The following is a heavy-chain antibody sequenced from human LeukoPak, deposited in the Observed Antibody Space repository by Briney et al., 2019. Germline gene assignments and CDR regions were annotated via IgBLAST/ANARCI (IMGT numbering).Heavy chain of an antibody. CDR2: IYYSGST. V-gene: IGHV4-59*08. Sequence: SETLSLTCTVSGGSISSYYWSWIRQPPGKGLEWIGYIYYSGSTNYNPSLKSRVTISVGTSKNQFSLKLSSVTAADTAVYYCARRVTGTTFDYWGQGTLVTVSS. CDR1: GGSISSYY. D-gene: IGHD1-20*01. CDR3: ARRVTGTTFDY. J-gene: IGHJ4*02.